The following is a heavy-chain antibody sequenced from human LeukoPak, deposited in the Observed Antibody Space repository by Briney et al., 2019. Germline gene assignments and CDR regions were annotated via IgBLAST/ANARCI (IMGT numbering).Heavy chain of an antibody. D-gene: IGHD5-18*01. CDR1: GFTFSSYA. CDR3: ARVANIAVVHAFDI. CDR2: ISSSSGST. Sequence: GGSLRLSCAASGFTFSSYAMTWVRQAPGKGLEWVSAISSSSGSTYYADSVKGRFTISRDNAKNSLYLQMNSLRAEDTAVYYCARVANIAVVHAFDIWGQGTMVTVSS. V-gene: IGHV3-23*01. J-gene: IGHJ3*02.